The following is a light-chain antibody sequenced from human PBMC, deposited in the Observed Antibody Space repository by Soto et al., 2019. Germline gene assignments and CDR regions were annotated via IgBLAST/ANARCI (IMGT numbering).Light chain of an antibody. CDR2: EVS. CDR1: SSDIGNYNY. V-gene: IGLV2-14*01. Sequence: QSVLTQPASVSGSPGRSITISCTGTSSDIGNYNYVSWYRQYPGKAPKLMIYEVSNRPAGVSNRLSGSKSGNTASLTISGLQAEDEADYYCSSYTSSSPYVFGTGTKVTVL. J-gene: IGLJ1*01. CDR3: SSYTSSSPYV.